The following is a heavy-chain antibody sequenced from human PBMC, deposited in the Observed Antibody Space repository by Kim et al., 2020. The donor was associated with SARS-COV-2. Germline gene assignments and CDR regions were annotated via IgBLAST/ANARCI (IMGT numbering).Heavy chain of an antibody. D-gene: IGHD3-10*01. V-gene: IGHV5-51*01. Sequence: GESLKISCKGSGYSFTSYWIGWVRQMPGKGLEWMGIIYPGDSDTRYSPSFQGQVTISADKSISTAHLQWSSLKASDTAMYYCARLGAYGSGSTMSNWFDPWGQGTLVTVSS. CDR1: GYSFTSYW. CDR2: IYPGDSDT. CDR3: ARLGAYGSGSTMSNWFDP. J-gene: IGHJ5*02.